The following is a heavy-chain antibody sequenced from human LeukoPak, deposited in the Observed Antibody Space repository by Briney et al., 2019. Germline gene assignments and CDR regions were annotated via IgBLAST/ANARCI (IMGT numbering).Heavy chain of an antibody. CDR3: AREYYYDSKGFDY. D-gene: IGHD3-22*01. J-gene: IGHJ4*02. CDR2: ISYDGSNK. V-gene: IGHV3-30-3*01. Sequence: GRSLRLSCAASGFTFSSYAMHWVRQAPGKGLEWVAVISYDGSNKYYADSVKGRFTISRDNAKNSLYLQMNSLRAEDTAVYYCAREYYYDSKGFDYWGQGTLVTVSS. CDR1: GFTFSSYA.